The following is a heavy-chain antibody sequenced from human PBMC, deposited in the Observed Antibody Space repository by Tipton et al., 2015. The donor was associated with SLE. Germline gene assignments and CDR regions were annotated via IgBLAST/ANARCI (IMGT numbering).Heavy chain of an antibody. D-gene: IGHD3-3*01. Sequence: GSLRLSCTASGFTFSDYHMNWIRQAPGKGLEWVSYISNSGSSIYYADSVKGRFTISRDNAKDLLFLQMNSLRAEDTAVYYCARGDLPWGWSGNNWFDPWGQGTLVTVST. V-gene: IGHV3-11*04. CDR2: ISNSGSSI. CDR3: ARGDLPWGWSGNNWFDP. CDR1: GFTFSDYH. J-gene: IGHJ5*02.